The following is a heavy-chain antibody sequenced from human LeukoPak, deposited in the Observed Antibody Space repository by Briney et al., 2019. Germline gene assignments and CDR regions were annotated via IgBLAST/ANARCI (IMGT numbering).Heavy chain of an antibody. J-gene: IGHJ4*02. V-gene: IGHV3-7*01. D-gene: IGHD5-18*01. Sequence: GGSLRLSCAASGFTFSSYWMSWVRQAPGKGLEWVANIKKDGSEKYSVDSVKGRFTISRDNAKTSLYLQMNTLRAEDTAVYYCARHLSGVTGYTYGRGIDYWGQGTLVTV. CDR2: IKKDGSEK. CDR1: GFTFSSYW. CDR3: ARHLSGVTGYTYGRGIDY.